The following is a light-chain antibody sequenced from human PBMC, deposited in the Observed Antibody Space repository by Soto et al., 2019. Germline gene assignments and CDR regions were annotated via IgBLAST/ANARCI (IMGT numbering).Light chain of an antibody. CDR1: QSVSSN. V-gene: IGKV3D-15*01. J-gene: IGKJ1*01. CDR2: GAS. Sequence: EILVTRCPATLSVSPLEMATLSRRAIQSVSSNLAWYQQKPGQAPRLLLYGASTRATGIPARFSGSGSGTDFTLNISRLEPEDFAVYYCQRYGNSQWTFGPGTQVDIK. CDR3: QRYGNSQWT.